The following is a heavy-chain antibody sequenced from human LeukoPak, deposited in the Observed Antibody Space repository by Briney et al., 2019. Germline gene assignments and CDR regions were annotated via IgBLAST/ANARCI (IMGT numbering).Heavy chain of an antibody. CDR3: ARDGDSSGWYEVDY. J-gene: IGHJ4*02. CDR1: GFTFSSYW. V-gene: IGHV3-7*03. CDR2: IKQDGSEK. Sequence: PGGSLRLSCAASGFTFSSYWMSWVRQAPGKGLEWVANIKQDGSEKYYVDSVKGRFTISRDNAKNSLYLQMNSLRAEDTAVYYCARDGDSSGWYEVDYWGLGTLVTVSS. D-gene: IGHD6-19*01.